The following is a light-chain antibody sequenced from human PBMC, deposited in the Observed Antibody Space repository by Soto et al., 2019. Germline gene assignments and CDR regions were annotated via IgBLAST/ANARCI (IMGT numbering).Light chain of an antibody. J-gene: IGKJ1*01. CDR1: QSISVS. Sequence: DIQMTQSPSSLSASVGDRVTITCRASQSISVSLNWYQQKPGKAPKLLIYDASSLQSGVPSGFSGSGSGTDFTLTTSSLQPEDSATYYCQQSYTTPSTFGQGTKVEIK. CDR2: DAS. CDR3: QQSYTTPST. V-gene: IGKV1-39*01.